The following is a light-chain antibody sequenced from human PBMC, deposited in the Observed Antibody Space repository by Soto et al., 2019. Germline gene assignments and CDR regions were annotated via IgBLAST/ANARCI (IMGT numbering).Light chain of an antibody. CDR3: QQSSA. CDR2: AAS. V-gene: IGKV1-9*01. J-gene: IGKJ3*01. CDR1: QGISSY. Sequence: DIQLTQSPSFLSASVGDRVTITCRASQGISSYLAWYQQKPGKAPKLLIYAASTLQSGVPSRFSGSGSGTEFTLTISSLQPEDFATYYCQQSSAFGPGTKVDIK.